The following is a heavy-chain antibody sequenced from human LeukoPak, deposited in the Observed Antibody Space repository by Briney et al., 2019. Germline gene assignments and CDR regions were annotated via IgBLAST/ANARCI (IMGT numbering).Heavy chain of an antibody. CDR3: ARDPTAAGKGAWFDP. Sequence: PSETLSLTCSVSGGSISSFYWSWIRQIPGKGLEWIGYVYHSGITSYNPSLKSRVTISVDTSENQFSLKVTSVAAADTAVYYCARDPTAAGKGAWFDPWGQGTLVAVSS. J-gene: IGHJ5*02. CDR2: VYHSGIT. V-gene: IGHV4-59*12. D-gene: IGHD6-13*01. CDR1: GGSISSFY.